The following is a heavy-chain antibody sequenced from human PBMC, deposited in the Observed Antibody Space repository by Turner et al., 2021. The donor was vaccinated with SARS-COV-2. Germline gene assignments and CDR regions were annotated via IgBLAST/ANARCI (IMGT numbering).Heavy chain of an antibody. V-gene: IGHV4-39*01. J-gene: IGHJ4*02. CDR1: GGSISSSNYY. CDR3: ACGYYSRGDY. Sequence: QLQLQESGPGLVKPSETLSLTCTVSGGSISSSNYYWGWIRQPPGKGLVWIGSFYYSGSTYYNPSLKSRVTISADTTKNQFSLKLSSVTAADTAVYYCACGYYSRGDYWGQGTLVTVSS. D-gene: IGHD3-3*01. CDR2: FYYSGST.